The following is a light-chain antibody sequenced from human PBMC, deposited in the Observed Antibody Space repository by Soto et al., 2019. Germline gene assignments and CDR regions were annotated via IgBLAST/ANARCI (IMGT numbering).Light chain of an antibody. J-gene: IGKJ1*01. V-gene: IGKV3-15*01. CDR1: DGFSKN. CDR3: QQFEDLPT. Sequence: EIVMTQSPATLLLSTGETATLSCRTSDGFSKNLAWYQQKPGQAPRLLISGTSNRATGIPDRISGSRYGTEFPLTLSSLQSEDFGVHSCQQFEDLPTFGQGTKVDIK. CDR2: GTS.